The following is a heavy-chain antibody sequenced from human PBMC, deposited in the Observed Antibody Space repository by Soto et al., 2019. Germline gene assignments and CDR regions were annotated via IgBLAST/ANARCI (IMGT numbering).Heavy chain of an antibody. V-gene: IGHV4-59*01. D-gene: IGHD3-10*01. CDR2: MYYSGST. CDR3: ARDKCHYGSGRDGMDV. Sequence: SQTLSLTCTVSGGSISSYYWNWIRLPLAQGMERNWIMYYSGSTNSNHTLSSRVPITVYTSKNQFSLKVSSVTAADTGLYFCARDKCHYGSGRDGMDVWDQGRPVT. J-gene: IGHJ6*02. CDR1: GGSISSYY.